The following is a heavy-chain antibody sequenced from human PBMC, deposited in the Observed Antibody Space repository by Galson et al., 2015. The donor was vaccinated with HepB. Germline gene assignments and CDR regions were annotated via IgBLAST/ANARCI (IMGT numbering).Heavy chain of an antibody. CDR2: IYSGGST. V-gene: IGHV3-53*01. CDR1: GFTVSSNY. J-gene: IGHJ4*02. D-gene: IGHD6-19*01. Sequence: SLRLSCAASGFTVSSNYMSWVRQAPGKGLEWVSVIYSGGSTYYADSVKGRFTISRDNSKNTLYLQMNSLRAEDTAVYYCARDIAVADNGDYWGQGTLVTVSS. CDR3: ARDIAVADNGDY.